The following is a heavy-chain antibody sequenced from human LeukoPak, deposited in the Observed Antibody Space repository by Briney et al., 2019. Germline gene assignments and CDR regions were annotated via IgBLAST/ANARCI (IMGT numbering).Heavy chain of an antibody. CDR3: AKGGSTSADV. D-gene: IGHD2-2*01. J-gene: IGHJ6*04. CDR2: INSDGTGT. Sequence: GGSLRLSCAASGFTFSGYWMHWVRQAPGKGLVWVSRINSDGTGTRYADSVKGRFTISRDNAKNTLYLQMNSLRAEDTAVYYCAKGGSTSADVWGKGTTVTVSS. CDR1: GFTFSGYW. V-gene: IGHV3-74*01.